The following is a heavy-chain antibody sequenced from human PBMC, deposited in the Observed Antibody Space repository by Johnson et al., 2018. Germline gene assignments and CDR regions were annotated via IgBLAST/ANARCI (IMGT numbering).Heavy chain of an antibody. CDR3: VRTGRMDV. D-gene: IGHD1-14*01. Sequence: QVQLVQSGGGVVQPGRSLRLSCAASGFTFSSYGMHWVRQAPGKGLEWVAVIWYDGSNKYYADSGKGRFTISRDNSKNTLYLQMNSLRAEDKSVYYCVRTGRMDVWGKGATVTVSS. CDR1: GFTFSSYG. J-gene: IGHJ6*03. V-gene: IGHV3-33*01. CDR2: IWYDGSNK.